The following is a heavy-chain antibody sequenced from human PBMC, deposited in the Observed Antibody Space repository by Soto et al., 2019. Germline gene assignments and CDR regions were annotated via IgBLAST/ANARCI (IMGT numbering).Heavy chain of an antibody. Sequence: GFLTHSRGASGFPICRFFRNWVRQAPGKGLEWVSSISSTTSYIYYADSVKGRFTISRDNAKNSLYLQMNSLRVDDTAVYYCARLGAFDIWGQGTMVTVSS. D-gene: IGHD3-16*01. J-gene: IGHJ3*02. CDR1: GFPICRFF. CDR3: ARLGAFDI. V-gene: IGHV3-21*01. CDR2: ISSTTSYI.